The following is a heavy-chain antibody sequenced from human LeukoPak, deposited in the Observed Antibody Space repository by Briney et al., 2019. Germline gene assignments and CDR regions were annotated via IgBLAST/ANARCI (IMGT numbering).Heavy chain of an antibody. CDR2: IYTSGST. CDR3: ARDSGLGYCSGGSCYVAFDI. V-gene: IGHV4-61*02. J-gene: IGHJ3*02. D-gene: IGHD2-15*01. CDR1: GGSISSGSYY. Sequence: SETLSLTCTVSGGSISSGSYYWSWIRQPAGKGLEWIARIYTSGSTNYNPSLKSRVTISVDTSKNQFSLRLSSVTAADTAVYYCARDSGLGYCSGGSCYVAFDIWGQGTMVTVSS.